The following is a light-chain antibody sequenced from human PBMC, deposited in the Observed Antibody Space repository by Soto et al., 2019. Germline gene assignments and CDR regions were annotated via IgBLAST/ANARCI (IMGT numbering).Light chain of an antibody. J-gene: IGLJ1*01. V-gene: IGLV2-8*01. Sequence: HSALTQPPSASGSPGQSVTISCTGTSSDVGGYNYVSWYQQHPGKAPKLMISEVSKRPSGVPDRFSGSKSGNTASLTVSGLQAEDEADYYCSSYAGSNNFVFGTGNKVTVL. CDR2: EVS. CDR3: SSYAGSNNFV. CDR1: SSDVGGYNY.